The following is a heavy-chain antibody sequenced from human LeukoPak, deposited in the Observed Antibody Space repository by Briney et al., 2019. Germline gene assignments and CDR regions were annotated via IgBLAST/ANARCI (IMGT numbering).Heavy chain of an antibody. D-gene: IGHD6-19*01. CDR3: ARDPLQWLVSTYYYGMDV. Sequence: GVLRLSCAASGFTFSSYAMSWGRQAPGKGLEWVSAISGSGGSTYYADSVKGRFTISRDNSKNTLYLQMNSLRAEDTAVYYCARDPLQWLVSTYYYGMDVWGQGTTVTVSS. CDR2: ISGSGGST. J-gene: IGHJ6*02. CDR1: GFTFSSYA. V-gene: IGHV3-23*01.